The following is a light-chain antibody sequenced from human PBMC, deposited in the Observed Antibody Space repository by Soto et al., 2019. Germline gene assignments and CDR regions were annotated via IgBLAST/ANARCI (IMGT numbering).Light chain of an antibody. CDR3: QQSYSTHSALTLT. CDR2: AAS. CDR1: QSISSY. V-gene: IGKV1-39*01. J-gene: IGKJ4*01. Sequence: DIQMTQSPSSLSASVGDRVTITCRASQSISSYLNWYQQKPGKAPKLLIYAASSLQSGVPSRFSGSGPGTDFTLTISSMQPEDFATYYCQQSYSTHSALTLTFGGGTKVEIK.